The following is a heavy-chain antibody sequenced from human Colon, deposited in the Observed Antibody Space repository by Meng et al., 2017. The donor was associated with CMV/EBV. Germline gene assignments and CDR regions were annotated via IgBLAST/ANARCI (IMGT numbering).Heavy chain of an antibody. J-gene: IGHJ6*02. Sequence: GGSLRLSCAASGFTFSNYAISWVRQAPGKGLEWVSLIHASGTTYYADSVKGRFTISRDDSKNTLYLQMNSLRAEDTAVYYCARKPNYLGMDVWGHGTTVTVSS. CDR1: GFTFSNYA. CDR3: ARKPNYLGMDV. V-gene: IGHV3-53*01. CDR2: IHASGTT.